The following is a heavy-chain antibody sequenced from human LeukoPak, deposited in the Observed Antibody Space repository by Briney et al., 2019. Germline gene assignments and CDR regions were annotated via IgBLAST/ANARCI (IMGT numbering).Heavy chain of an antibody. J-gene: IGHJ3*02. Sequence: GASVKVPCKASGYTFTSYGISWVRQAPGQGLEWMGWISAYNGNTNYAQKLQGRVTMTTDTSTSTAYMELRSLRSDDTAVYYCASVRYSSSWYGAFDIWGQGTMVTVSS. CDR3: ASVRYSSSWYGAFDI. V-gene: IGHV1-18*01. D-gene: IGHD6-13*01. CDR1: GYTFTSYG. CDR2: ISAYNGNT.